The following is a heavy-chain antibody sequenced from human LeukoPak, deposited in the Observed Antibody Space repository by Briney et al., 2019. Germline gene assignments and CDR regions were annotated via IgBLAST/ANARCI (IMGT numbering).Heavy chain of an antibody. J-gene: IGHJ3*02. CDR3: ARGGFIAAGDAFDI. CDR1: GFTFSSYS. V-gene: IGHV3-21*01. CDR2: ISGSSSYI. D-gene: IGHD6-13*01. Sequence: GGSLRLSCAASGFTFSSYSMNWVRQAPGKGLEWVSSISGSSSYIYYADSVKGRFTISRDNAKNSLYLQMNSLRAEDTAVYYCARGGFIAAGDAFDIWGQGTMVTVSS.